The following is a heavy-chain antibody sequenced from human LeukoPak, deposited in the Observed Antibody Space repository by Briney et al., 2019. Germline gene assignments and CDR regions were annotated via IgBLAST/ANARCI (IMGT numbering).Heavy chain of an antibody. V-gene: IGHV4-34*01. CDR3: ASTYGGNSVFDY. CDR1: GGSFSGYY. CDR2: INHSGST. J-gene: IGHJ4*02. D-gene: IGHD4-23*01. Sequence: SETLSLTCAVYGGSFSGYYWSWIRQPPGKGLEWIGEINHSGSTNYTPSLKSRVPISVDTSKNQFSLKLSSVTAADTAVYYCASTYGGNSVFDYWGQGTLVTVSS.